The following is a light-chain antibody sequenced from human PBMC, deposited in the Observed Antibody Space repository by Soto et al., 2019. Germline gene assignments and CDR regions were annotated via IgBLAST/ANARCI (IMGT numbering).Light chain of an antibody. CDR1: SSDVGGSKY. Sequence: QSALTQPPSASGSPGQSLTISCTGTSSDVGGSKYVSWYQHHPGKAPRLMIYEVSKRPSGVPDRFSGSKSGNTASLTVSGLQAEDEADYYCSSYAGSKNFFGGGTKLTVL. J-gene: IGLJ2*01. V-gene: IGLV2-8*01. CDR2: EVS. CDR3: SSYAGSKNF.